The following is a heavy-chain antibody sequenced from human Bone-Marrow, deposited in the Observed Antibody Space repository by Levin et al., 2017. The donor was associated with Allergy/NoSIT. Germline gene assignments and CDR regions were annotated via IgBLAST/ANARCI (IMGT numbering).Heavy chain of an antibody. V-gene: IGHV3-64*01. CDR3: ARGTYYDILTGYWGCID. D-gene: IGHD3-9*01. CDR2: ISSNGGST. Sequence: GESLKISCAASGFTFSSYAMHWVRQAPGKGLEYVSAISSNGGSTYYANSVKGRFTISRDNSKNTLYLQMGSLRAEDMAVYYCARGTYYDILTGYWGCIDWGQGTLVTVSS. J-gene: IGHJ4*02. CDR1: GFTFSSYA.